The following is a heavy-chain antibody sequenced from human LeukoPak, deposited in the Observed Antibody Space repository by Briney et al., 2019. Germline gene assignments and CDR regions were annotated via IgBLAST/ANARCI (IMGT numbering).Heavy chain of an antibody. Sequence: SETLSLTCIVSRGSISKYYWSWIRQSPGKGLEWIGYISYSGSTKYNPSFKSRVTMSVDTSKNQFSLKVTSVTAADTAVYYCARAPQYYDILTGYYRGGEGFDYWGQGTLVTVSS. CDR1: RGSISKYY. CDR2: ISYSGST. CDR3: ARAPQYYDILTGYYRGGEGFDY. J-gene: IGHJ4*02. V-gene: IGHV4-59*01. D-gene: IGHD3-9*01.